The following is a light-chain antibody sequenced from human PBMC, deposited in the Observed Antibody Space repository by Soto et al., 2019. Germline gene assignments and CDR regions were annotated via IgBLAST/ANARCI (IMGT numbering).Light chain of an antibody. CDR3: AKWDDSLRVYV. J-gene: IGLJ1*01. CDR2: RND. CDR1: NSRSGSNY. V-gene: IGLV1-47*01. Sequence: QSVLPQPPSASGTPGQRVTISYSTTNSRSGSNYVYWYQQLPGAAPKLLIYRNDQRPSGVPDRFSASKSGTSASLAISGLRSEDEADYFCAKWDDSLRVYVFGSGTKLTVL.